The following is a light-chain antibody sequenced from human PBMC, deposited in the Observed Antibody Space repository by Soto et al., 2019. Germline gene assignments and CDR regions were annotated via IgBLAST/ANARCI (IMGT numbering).Light chain of an antibody. CDR2: DAS. J-gene: IGKJ3*01. CDR1: QSVSSY. CDR3: QQYGSSPPG. Sequence: EIVLTQSPATLSLSPGERATLSCRASQSVSSYLAWYQQKPGQAPRLLIYDASNRATGIPARFSGSGSGTDFTLTISRLEPEDFAVYYCQQYGSSPPGFGPGTKVDIK. V-gene: IGKV3-20*01.